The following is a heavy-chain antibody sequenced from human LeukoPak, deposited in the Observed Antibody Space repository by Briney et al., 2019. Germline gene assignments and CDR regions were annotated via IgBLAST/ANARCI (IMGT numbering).Heavy chain of an antibody. J-gene: IGHJ5*02. V-gene: IGHV1-18*01. CDR3: ARDSSIAARGWFDP. D-gene: IGHD6-6*01. Sequence: ASVKVSCKASGYTFTSYGVTWVRQAPGQGLEWMGWISAYNGDTNFAQKFQGRVTLTTDTSTSTAYMELRSLRSDDTAVYYCARDSSIAARGWFDPWGQGTLVTVSS. CDR1: GYTFTSYG. CDR2: ISAYNGDT.